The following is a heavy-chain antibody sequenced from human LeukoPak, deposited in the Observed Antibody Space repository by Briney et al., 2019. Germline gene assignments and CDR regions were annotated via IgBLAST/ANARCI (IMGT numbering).Heavy chain of an antibody. D-gene: IGHD5-24*01. CDR3: AESGYNRFDY. V-gene: IGHV3-23*01. CDR2: ISGSGARA. Sequence: GGSLRLSCAASGFTFSSSAMSWVRQAPGKGLEWVSAISGSGARAYNADSVKGRLTISRDNSKNTLYLQMNSLRADDTAVYYCAESGYNRFDYWGQGTLVTVSS. CDR1: GFTFSSSA. J-gene: IGHJ4*02.